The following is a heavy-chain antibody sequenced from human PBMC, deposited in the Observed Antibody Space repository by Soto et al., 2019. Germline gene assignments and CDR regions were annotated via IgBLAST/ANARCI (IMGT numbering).Heavy chain of an antibody. CDR1: GFTFSSHS. V-gene: IGHV3-48*02. D-gene: IGHD3-16*01. CDR3: ARFGTPMWTAYFDY. Sequence: EVQLVESGGVLVQPGGSLRLSCAASGFTFSSHSMNWVRQAPGKGLEWVSYINSKGSIIYYSDSVKGRFTISRDNAKNSLYLQMDRLRDEDTAVYYCARFGTPMWTAYFDYWGQGTLVTVSS. J-gene: IGHJ4*02. CDR2: INSKGSII.